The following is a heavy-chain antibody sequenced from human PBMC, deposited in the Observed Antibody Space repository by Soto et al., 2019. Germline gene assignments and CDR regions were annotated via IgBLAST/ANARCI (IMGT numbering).Heavy chain of an antibody. J-gene: IGHJ4*02. CDR2: IDPSDSQT. CDR1: GYSFAGYW. D-gene: IGHD3-22*01. V-gene: IGHV5-10-1*01. CDR3: ARQIYDSDTGPNFQYYFDS. Sequence: ECLKISGKGAGYSFAGYWITWVRQKPGKGLERMGRIDPSDSQTYYSPSFRGHVTISATKSITTVFLQWSSLRASDTAMYYCARQIYDSDTGPNFQYYFDSWGQGTPVTVSS.